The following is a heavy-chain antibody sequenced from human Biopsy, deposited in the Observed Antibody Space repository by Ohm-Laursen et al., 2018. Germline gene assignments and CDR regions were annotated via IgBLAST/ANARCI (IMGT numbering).Heavy chain of an antibody. V-gene: IGHV3-21*01. Sequence: GSLRLSCAASGFIFSTYTMNWVRQAPGGGLEWVSSISSRSSDIYYADSVKGRFTISRDNAKNSLFLHMNSLRAEDTAVYYCARESALEWYQSLSYFNGMDVWGQGTTVTVSS. CDR1: GFIFSTYT. CDR3: ARESALEWYQSLSYFNGMDV. CDR2: ISSRSSDI. D-gene: IGHD2-2*01. J-gene: IGHJ6*02.